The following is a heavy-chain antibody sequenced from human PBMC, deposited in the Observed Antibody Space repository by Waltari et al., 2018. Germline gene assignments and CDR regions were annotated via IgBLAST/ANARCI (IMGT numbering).Heavy chain of an antibody. CDR3: ARGLGFFYIFDY. CDR2: IYTSGST. J-gene: IGHJ4*02. D-gene: IGHD7-27*01. V-gene: IGHV4-61*02. CDR1: GGSISSGSYY. Sequence: QVQLQESGPGLVKPSQTLSLTCTVSGGSISSGSYYWSWIRQPAGKGLEWIGRIYTSGSTNYNTSRKSRVTISVDTAKNQFSLKLSSVTAADTAVYYCARGLGFFYIFDYWGQGTLVTVSS.